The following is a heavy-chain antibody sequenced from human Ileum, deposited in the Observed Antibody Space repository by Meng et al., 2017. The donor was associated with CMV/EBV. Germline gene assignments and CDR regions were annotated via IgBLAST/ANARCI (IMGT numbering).Heavy chain of an antibody. J-gene: IGHJ5*02. CDR2: MSNSGNTI. CDR3: ARSYNGSRFDP. Sequence: GGSLRLSCAASGFTFSDSYMTWIRQAPGKGLEWVSYMSNSGNTIYYADSVRGRFTISRDNAKSTLYLQMNSLRAEDTAVYYCARSYNGSRFDPWGQGTLVTVSS. D-gene: IGHD1-26*01. V-gene: IGHV3-11*01. CDR1: GFTFSDSY.